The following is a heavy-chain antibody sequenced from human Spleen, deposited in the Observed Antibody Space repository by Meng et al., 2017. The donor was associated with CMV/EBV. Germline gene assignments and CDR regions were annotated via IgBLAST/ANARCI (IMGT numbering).Heavy chain of an antibody. CDR3: ARRDSSTSCFDY. V-gene: IGHV5-51*01. CDR2: IYPGDSDT. Sequence: CQVSGYRFTSYWFGWVRQMPGKGLEWMGIIYPGDSDTRYSPSFQGQVTISADKSISTAYLQWSSLKASDTAMYYCARRDSSTSCFDYWGQGTLVTVSS. D-gene: IGHD2-2*01. CDR1: GYRFTSYW. J-gene: IGHJ4*02.